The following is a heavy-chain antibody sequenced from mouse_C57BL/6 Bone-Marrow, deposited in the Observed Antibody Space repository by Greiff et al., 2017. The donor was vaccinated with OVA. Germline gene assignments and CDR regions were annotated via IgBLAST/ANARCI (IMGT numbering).Heavy chain of an antibody. Sequence: QVQLQQPGAELVKPGASVKLSCKASGYTFTSYGMHWVKQRPGQGLEWIGMIHPNSGSTNYPEKVKSKATLTVDKSSSTAYLQLSSLTSEDSAVYYGVYGWGFIDYWGQGTSVTVSS. CDR2: IHPNSGST. V-gene: IGHV1-64*01. D-gene: IGHD1-1*01. CDR1: GYTFTSYG. J-gene: IGHJ4*01. CDR3: VYGWGFIDY.